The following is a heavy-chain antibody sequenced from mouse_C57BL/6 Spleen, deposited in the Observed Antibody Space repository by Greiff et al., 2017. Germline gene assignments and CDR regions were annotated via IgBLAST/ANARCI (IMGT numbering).Heavy chain of an antibody. J-gene: IGHJ3*01. CDR1: GYSITSGYD. D-gene: IGHD2-12*01. V-gene: IGHV3-1*01. Sequence: DVQLQESGPGMVKPSQSLSLTCTVTGYSITSGYDWHWLRHFPGNKLEWMGYISYSGSTNYNPSLKSRISITHDTSKNHFFLKLNSVTTEDTATYYCARGDYSVLAYWGQGTLVTVSA. CDR2: ISYSGST. CDR3: ARGDYSVLAY.